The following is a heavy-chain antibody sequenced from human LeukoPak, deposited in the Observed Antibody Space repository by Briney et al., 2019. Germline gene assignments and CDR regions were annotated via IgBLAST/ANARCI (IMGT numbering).Heavy chain of an antibody. CDR3: ARDRGAVTDVFDY. D-gene: IGHD6-19*01. Sequence: GGSLRLSCVASGFTFSDYYMSWIRQAPGKGLEWVSHIRSSGTTIHYADSVKGRFTISRDNAKNSLYLQMNSLRAEDTAVYYCARDRGAVTDVFDYWGQGTLVTVSS. CDR1: GFTFSDYY. CDR2: IRSSGTTI. J-gene: IGHJ4*02. V-gene: IGHV3-11*04.